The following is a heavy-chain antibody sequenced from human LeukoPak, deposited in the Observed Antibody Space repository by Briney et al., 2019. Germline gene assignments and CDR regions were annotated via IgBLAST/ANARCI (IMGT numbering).Heavy chain of an antibody. V-gene: IGHV3-21*06. CDR2: ITGTTFYT. D-gene: IGHD1-20*01. CDR3: AKYVANWNPGGMDV. J-gene: IGHJ6*02. CDR1: GLSFSAST. Sequence: GGSLRLSCAASGLSFSASTMTWVRQAPGKGLEGVADITGTTFYTHYADSVKGRFTISRDNANYTLYLQMSSLRAEDTAIYYCAKYVANWNPGGMDVWGQGTTVTVSS.